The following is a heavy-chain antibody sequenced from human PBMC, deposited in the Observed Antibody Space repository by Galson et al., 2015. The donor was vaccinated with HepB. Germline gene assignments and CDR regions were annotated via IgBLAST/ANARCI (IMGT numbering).Heavy chain of an antibody. V-gene: IGHV1-2*06. CDR2: INPNSGGT. CDR3: ARVQRRGCSSTTCEGWFDP. CDR1: GYTFIDYY. J-gene: IGHJ5*02. Sequence: SVKVSCKASGYTFIDYYMHWVRQAPGQGLEWMGRINPNSGGTSYAQKFQGRVTMTRDTSISTAYMELSRLRSDDTAVYYCARVQRRGCSSTTCEGWFDPWGQGTLVTVSS. D-gene: IGHD2-2*01.